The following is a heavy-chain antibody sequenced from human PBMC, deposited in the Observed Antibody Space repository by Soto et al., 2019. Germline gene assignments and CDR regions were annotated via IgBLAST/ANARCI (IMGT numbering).Heavy chain of an antibody. CDR3: ARGNGSSYDY. J-gene: IGHJ4*02. CDR1: GGTFTTYI. CDR2: IIPVLGVA. Sequence: QVQLVQSGAEVKKPGSSVKVSCKASGGTFTTYIISWVRQAPGQGLEWMGRIIPVLGVADYPQKFHGRVTSIADKSTNTAYMELGSLRSEDTGVYYCARGNGSSYDYWDEGTLVTVSS. V-gene: IGHV1-69*02. D-gene: IGHD2-2*01.